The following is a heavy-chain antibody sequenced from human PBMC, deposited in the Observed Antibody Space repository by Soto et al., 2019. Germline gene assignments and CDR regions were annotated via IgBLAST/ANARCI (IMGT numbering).Heavy chain of an antibody. CDR1: GFTFSSYW. CDR3: ARDIAVAANWFDP. D-gene: IGHD6-19*01. V-gene: IGHV3-7*01. J-gene: IGHJ5*02. Sequence: EVQLVESGGGLVQPGGSLRLSCAASGFTFSSYWMSWVRQAPGKGLEWVANIKQDGSEKYYVDSVKGRFTISRDNAKNSLYLKMNSMSAEDTAVYYCARDIAVAANWFDPRGQGTLVTVSS. CDR2: IKQDGSEK.